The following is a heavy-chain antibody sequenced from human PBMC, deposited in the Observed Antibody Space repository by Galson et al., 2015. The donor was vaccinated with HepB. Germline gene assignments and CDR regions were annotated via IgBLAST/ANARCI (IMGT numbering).Heavy chain of an antibody. D-gene: IGHD3-10*01. CDR3: ARVYFGSGSSSAYWYFDL. V-gene: IGHV3-11*06. J-gene: IGHJ2*01. CDR2: ISTSGTYT. Sequence: SLRLSCAASGFTFGDYYMSWIRQAPGKGLEWVSYISTSGTYTNYAVSVKGRITISRDNAKNSLYLQIKSLRDEDTAVYYCARVYFGSGSSSAYWYFDLWGRGALVTVSS. CDR1: GFTFGDYY.